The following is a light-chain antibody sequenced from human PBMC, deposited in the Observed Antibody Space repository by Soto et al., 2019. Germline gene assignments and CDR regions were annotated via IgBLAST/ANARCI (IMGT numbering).Light chain of an antibody. V-gene: IGKV2-28*01. CDR3: LQSPQSPRT. J-gene: IGKJ2*01. Sequence: EIVMTQSRLSLPVTPGEPASLPWRSSQSLLRRNRDDYLDWYLQKPGQSPQLLIYLGSSRASGVPGRFTGSGSVTDFTLQISSVEAEDVGVYFCLQSPQSPRTFGQGTTRAIK. CDR2: LGS. CDR1: QSLLRRNRDDY.